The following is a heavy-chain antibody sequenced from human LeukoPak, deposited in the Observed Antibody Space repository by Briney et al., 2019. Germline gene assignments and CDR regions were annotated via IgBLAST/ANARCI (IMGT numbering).Heavy chain of an antibody. CDR2: ISGSGGST. V-gene: IGHV3-23*01. CDR3: ASQWGIAVAGYYFDY. CDR1: GFTFSSYA. J-gene: IGHJ4*02. D-gene: IGHD6-19*01. Sequence: GGSLRLSCAASGFTFSSYAMSWVRQAPGKGLEWVSAISGSGGSTYYADSVKGRFTISRDNPKNTLYLQMNSLRAEDTAVYYCASQWGIAVAGYYFDYWGQGTLVTVSS.